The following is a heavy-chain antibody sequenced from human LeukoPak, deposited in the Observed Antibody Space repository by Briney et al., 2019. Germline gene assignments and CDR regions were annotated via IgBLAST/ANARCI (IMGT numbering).Heavy chain of an antibody. CDR3: ARGQEDIVVVPAVRGYYYYYYMDV. CDR1: GGSFSGYY. V-gene: IGHV4-34*01. Sequence: SETLSLTCAVYGGSFSGYYWSWIRQPPGKGLEWIGEINHSGSTNYNPSLKSRVTISVDTSKNQFSLKLSSVTAADTAVYYCARGQEDIVVVPAVRGYYYYYYMDVWGKGTTATVSS. J-gene: IGHJ6*03. D-gene: IGHD2-2*01. CDR2: INHSGST.